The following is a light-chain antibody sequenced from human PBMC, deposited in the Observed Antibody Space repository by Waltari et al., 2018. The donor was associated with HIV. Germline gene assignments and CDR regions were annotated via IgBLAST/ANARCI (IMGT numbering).Light chain of an antibody. J-gene: IGLJ2*01. CDR1: NSNIGSNY. V-gene: IGLV1-47*01. CDR2: KNN. Sequence: QSVLTQPPSASGTPGQRATISCFGSNSNIGSNYVSWYQQLPGMAPKLLIYKNNQRPSGVPDRFSGSKSGTSASLAISGLRSEDEADYYCAAWDDRLNLVFGGGTKLTVL. CDR3: AAWDDRLNLV.